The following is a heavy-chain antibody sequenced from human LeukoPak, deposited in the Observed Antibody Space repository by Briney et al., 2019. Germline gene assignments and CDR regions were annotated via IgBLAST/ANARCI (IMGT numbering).Heavy chain of an antibody. D-gene: IGHD6-19*01. J-gene: IGHJ4*02. CDR3: ARGYSSGWYWGMFFDY. Sequence: GGSLRLSCAASGFTFSIYAMSWVRQAPGKGLEWVSAISGSGGSTYYADSVKGRFTISRDNSKNTLYLQMNSLRAEDTAVYYCARGYSSGWYWGMFFDYWGQGTPVTVSS. CDR2: ISGSGGST. CDR1: GFTFSIYA. V-gene: IGHV3-23*01.